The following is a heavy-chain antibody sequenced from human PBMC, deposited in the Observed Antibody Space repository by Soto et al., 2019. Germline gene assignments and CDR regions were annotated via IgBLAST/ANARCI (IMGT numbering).Heavy chain of an antibody. D-gene: IGHD3-22*01. CDR3: ARDPAYYYDSSGYYYSWFDP. CDR1: GGSISSYY. V-gene: IGHV4-59*01. J-gene: IGHJ5*02. CDR2: IYYSGST. Sequence: SETLSLTCTVSGGSISSYYWSWIRQPPGKGLEWIGYIYYSGSTNYNPSLKSRVTISVDTSKNQFSLKLSSVTAADTAVYYCARDPAYYYDSSGYYYSWFDPWGQGTLVTVSS.